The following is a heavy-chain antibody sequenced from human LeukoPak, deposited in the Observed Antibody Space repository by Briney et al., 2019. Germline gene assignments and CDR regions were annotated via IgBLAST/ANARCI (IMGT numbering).Heavy chain of an antibody. V-gene: IGHV1-69*13. CDR2: IIPIFGTA. CDR3: ARDMAYCGGDCHDWFDP. D-gene: IGHD2-21*02. CDR1: GGTFSIYA. J-gene: IGHJ5*02. Sequence: ASVTVCFTGSGGTFSIYAISWVRQAPGQGLEWMGGIIPIFGTANYAQKFQGRVTITADESTSTAYMELSSLRSEDTAVYYCARDMAYCGGDCHDWFDPWGQGTLVTVSS.